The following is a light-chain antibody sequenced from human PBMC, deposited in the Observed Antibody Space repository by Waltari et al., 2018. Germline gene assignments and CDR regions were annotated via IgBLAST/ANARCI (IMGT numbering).Light chain of an antibody. CDR1: SSDVVRYNR. Sequence: QSALTQPPSVSGSPGQSVTIPSTGTSSDVVRYNRVPWYQHPPGTAPKLMLYEVTNRPSGVPDRFSGSKSGNTASLTISGLQAEDEADYYCSLYTSSSTWVFGGGTKLTVL. CDR3: SLYTSSSTWV. J-gene: IGLJ3*02. V-gene: IGLV2-18*01. CDR2: EVT.